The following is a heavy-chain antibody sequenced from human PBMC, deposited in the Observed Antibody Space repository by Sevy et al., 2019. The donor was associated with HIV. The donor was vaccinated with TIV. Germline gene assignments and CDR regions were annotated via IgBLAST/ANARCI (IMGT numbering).Heavy chain of an antibody. CDR1: GFTFSSYA. CDR3: AKDGVGATLRYYMDV. J-gene: IGHJ6*03. D-gene: IGHD1-26*01. Sequence: GGSLRLSCAASGFTFSSYAMSWVRQAPGKALEWVSAISGSGGSTYYADSVKGRFTISRDNSKNTLYLQMNSLRAEDTAVYYCAKDGVGATLRYYMDVWGKGTTVTVSS. CDR2: ISGSGGST. V-gene: IGHV3-23*01.